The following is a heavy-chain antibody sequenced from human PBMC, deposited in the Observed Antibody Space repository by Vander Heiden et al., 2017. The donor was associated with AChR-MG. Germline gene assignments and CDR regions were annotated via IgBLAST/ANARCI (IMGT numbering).Heavy chain of an antibody. J-gene: IGHJ3*02. D-gene: IGHD2-15*01. Sequence: QVQLVQSGAEVKKPGSSVKVSCKASGGTFSSYDISWVRQAPGQGLEWMGGIIPIFGTANYAQKFQGRVTITADESTSTAYMELSSLRSEDTAVYYCARDGVESGGSSHAFDIWGQGTMVTVSS. CDR1: GGTFSSYD. V-gene: IGHV1-69*01. CDR2: IIPIFGTA. CDR3: ARDGVESGGSSHAFDI.